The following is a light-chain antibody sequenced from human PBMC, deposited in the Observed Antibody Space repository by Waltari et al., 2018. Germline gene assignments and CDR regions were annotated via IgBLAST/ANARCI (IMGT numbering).Light chain of an antibody. CDR1: SSDVGFYNL. CDR2: EVI. J-gene: IGLJ3*02. CDR3: CSYAGRNIWV. V-gene: IGLV2-23*02. Sequence: QSALTQPASVSGSPGQSITISCTGTSSDVGFYNLVSWYQQHPDKAPKLMGYEVIDRPSGVSSRFSGSKSGNTASLTISGLQAEDEADYYCCSYAGRNIWVFGGGTKLTVL.